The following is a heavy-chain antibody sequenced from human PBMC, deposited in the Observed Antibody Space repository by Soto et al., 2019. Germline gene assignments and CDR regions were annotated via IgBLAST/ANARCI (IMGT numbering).Heavy chain of an antibody. Sequence: SETLSLTCTVSGGSISRYSWSWILQPTGKGLEWMGYIYYIGSTNDTPSLNSRVTISEDTSKNQFSLKLSSVTAADTAVYYWARQWSGYDYFGSWGQGILVTVSS. CDR1: GGSISRYS. CDR2: IYYIGST. CDR3: ARQWSGYDYFGS. J-gene: IGHJ4*02. V-gene: IGHV4-59*08. D-gene: IGHD5-12*01.